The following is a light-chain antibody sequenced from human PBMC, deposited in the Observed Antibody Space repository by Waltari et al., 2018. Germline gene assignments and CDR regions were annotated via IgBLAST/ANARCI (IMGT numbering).Light chain of an antibody. J-gene: IGLJ2*01. CDR3: SSYISSTSVI. CDR2: EVN. Sequence: QSALTQPASVSGSPGQSITIPCTGTRSDVGNYNLVSWYQQHPGKAPKLMISEVNKRPSGVSNRFSGSKSGNTASLTISGLQSEDEASYYCSSYISSTSVIFGGGTKLTVL. CDR1: RSDVGNYNL. V-gene: IGLV2-23*02.